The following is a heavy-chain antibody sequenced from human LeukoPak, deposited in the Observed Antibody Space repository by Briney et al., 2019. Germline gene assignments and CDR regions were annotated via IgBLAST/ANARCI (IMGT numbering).Heavy chain of an antibody. J-gene: IGHJ1*01. D-gene: IGHD2-2*01. CDR2: IRPHTGET. CDR1: GYNFPSYG. CDR3: ARDRGGKGSAIFY. Sequence: ASVKVSCKASGYNFPSYGINWVRQAPGQGLEWMGWIRPHTGETNSAQRFQDRVTMTTDTSTTTAYMELRSLRFDDTAVYYCARDRGGKGSAIFYWGQGSLATVSS. V-gene: IGHV1-18*01.